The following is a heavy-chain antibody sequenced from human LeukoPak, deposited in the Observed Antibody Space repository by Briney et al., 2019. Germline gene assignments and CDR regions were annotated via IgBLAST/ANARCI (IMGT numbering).Heavy chain of an antibody. Sequence: GGSLRLSCEGSAFIFSGHWMNWVRQTPGKGLEWVASIKEDGSVRQYVDSVKGRFSISRDNTKGSLFLQLNSLRAEDTAIYYCARSLPYGTTWYGRSDFWGQGTLVTVSS. CDR1: AFIFSGHW. CDR3: ARSLPYGTTWYGRSDF. CDR2: IKEDGSVR. J-gene: IGHJ4*02. D-gene: IGHD6-13*01. V-gene: IGHV3-7*03.